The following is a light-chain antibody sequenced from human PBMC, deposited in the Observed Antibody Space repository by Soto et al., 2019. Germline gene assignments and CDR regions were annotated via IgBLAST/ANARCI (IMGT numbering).Light chain of an antibody. CDR3: QQYNNWPPGWT. CDR1: QSVSSY. V-gene: IGKV3-11*01. Sequence: EIVLTQSPATLSLSPGERATLSCRASQSVSSYLAWYQQKPGQAPRLLIYDASNRATGIPARFSGSGSGTEFTLTISSLQSEDFAVYYCQQYNNWPPGWTFGQGTKVDIK. CDR2: DAS. J-gene: IGKJ1*01.